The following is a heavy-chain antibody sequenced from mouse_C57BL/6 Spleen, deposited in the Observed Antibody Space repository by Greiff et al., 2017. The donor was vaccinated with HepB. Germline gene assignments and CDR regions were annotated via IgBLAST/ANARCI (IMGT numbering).Heavy chain of an antibody. Sequence: VQLQQSGPELVKPGASVKISCKASGYTFTDYYMNWVKQSHGKSLEWIGDINPNNGGTSYNQKFKGKATLTVDKSSSTAYMELRSLTSEDSAVYYCARELRWYFDVWGTGTTVTVSS. J-gene: IGHJ1*03. D-gene: IGHD1-1*01. V-gene: IGHV1-26*01. CDR1: GYTFTDYY. CDR3: ARELRWYFDV. CDR2: INPNNGGT.